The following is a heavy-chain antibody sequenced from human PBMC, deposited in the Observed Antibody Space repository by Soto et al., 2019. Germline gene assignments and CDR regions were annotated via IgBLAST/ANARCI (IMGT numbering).Heavy chain of an antibody. V-gene: IGHV3-30*18. CDR1: GFTFSSYG. CDR2: ISYDGSNK. Sequence: PGGSLRLSCAASGFTFSSYGMHWVRQAPGKGLEWVAVISYDGSNKYYADSVKGRFTISRDNSKDTLYLQMNSLRAEDTAVYYCAKDARGPNYSNYFGWFDPWGQGTLVTVSS. CDR3: AKDARGPNYSNYFGWFDP. D-gene: IGHD4-4*01. J-gene: IGHJ5*02.